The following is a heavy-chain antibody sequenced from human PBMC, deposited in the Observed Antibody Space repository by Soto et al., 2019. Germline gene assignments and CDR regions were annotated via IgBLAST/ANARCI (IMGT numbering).Heavy chain of an antibody. CDR1: GFSFRSYE. CDR3: ARGGFGSGYYALFDY. J-gene: IGHJ4*02. CDR2: ISRSGNTI. Sequence: EVQLVESGGGLVQPGGSLRLSCAASGFSFRSYEMNWVRQAPGKGLEWVSYISRSGNTIYYADSVQGRFTISRDNAKNSLYLQMYSMRDDDTAVYDCARGGFGSGYYALFDYWGQGTLVTVSS. D-gene: IGHD3-3*01. V-gene: IGHV3-48*03.